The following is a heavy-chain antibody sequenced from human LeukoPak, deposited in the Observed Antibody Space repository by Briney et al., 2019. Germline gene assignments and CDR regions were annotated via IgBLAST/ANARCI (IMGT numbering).Heavy chain of an antibody. J-gene: IGHJ4*02. CDR3: ARAKYGSWSSVLAIFDY. CDR2: INPNSGGT. Sequence: ASVKVSCKASGYTFTGYYMHWVRQAPGQGLEWMGWINPNSGGTNYAQKFQGRVTMTRDTSISTAYMELSRLRSDDTAVYYCARAKYGSWSSVLAIFDYWGQGTLVTVSS. V-gene: IGHV1-2*02. CDR1: GYTFTGYY. D-gene: IGHD6-13*01.